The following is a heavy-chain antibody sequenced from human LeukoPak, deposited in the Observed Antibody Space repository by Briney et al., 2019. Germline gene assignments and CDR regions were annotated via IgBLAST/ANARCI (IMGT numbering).Heavy chain of an antibody. Sequence: SETLSLTCTVSGGSISSSNSYWGWIRQSPGTGLEWIGNIYSSGSTYYNPSLKSRVTISIDTSENQFSLKLSSVTAADTAVYYCARKREGPTTGIDSWGQGTLVNVSS. CDR2: IYSSGST. CDR3: ARKREGPTTGIDS. CDR1: GGSISSSNSY. J-gene: IGHJ4*02. D-gene: IGHD1-26*01. V-gene: IGHV4-39*07.